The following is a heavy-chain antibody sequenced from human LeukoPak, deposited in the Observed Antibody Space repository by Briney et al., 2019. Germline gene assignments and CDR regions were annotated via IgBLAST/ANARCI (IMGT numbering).Heavy chain of an antibody. CDR2: IKQDGSEK. D-gene: IGHD3-16*02. J-gene: IGHJ4*02. CDR3: AGHDYVWGSYRSPLDY. Sequence: GGSLRLSCAASGFIFGSYAMSWVRQAPGKGLEWVANIKQDGSEKYYVDSVKGRFTISRDNAKNSLYLQMNSLRAEDTAVYYCAGHDYVWGSYRSPLDYWGQGTLVTVSS. CDR1: GFIFGSYA. V-gene: IGHV3-7*01.